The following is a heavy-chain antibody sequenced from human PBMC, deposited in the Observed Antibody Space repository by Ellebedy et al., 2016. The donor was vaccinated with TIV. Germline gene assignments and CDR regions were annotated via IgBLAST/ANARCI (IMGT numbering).Heavy chain of an antibody. CDR3: VRDRYDSDLDY. CDR2: INYDGSET. V-gene: IGHV3-7*03. CDR1: GFTFSSYW. D-gene: IGHD3-22*01. J-gene: IGHJ4*02. Sequence: PGGSLRLSCAASGFTFSSYWMTWVRQAQGKGLEWVANINYDGSETYYVDSMKGRFTISRDNAKNSLYLQMNSLRAEDTAVYYCVRDRYDSDLDYWGQGTLVTVSS.